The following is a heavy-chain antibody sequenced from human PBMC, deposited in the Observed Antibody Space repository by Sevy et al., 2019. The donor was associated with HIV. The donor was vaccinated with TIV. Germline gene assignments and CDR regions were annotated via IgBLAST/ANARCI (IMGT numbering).Heavy chain of an antibody. J-gene: IGHJ3*02. Sequence: GGSLRLSCAASGFTFSSYGMHWVRQAPGKGLEWVAFIRYDGSNKYYADSVKGRFTISRDNSKNTLYLQMNSLRDEDTAVYYCAKDRPSVAVQGGGAFDIWGQGTMVTVSS. CDR3: AKDRPSVAVQGGGAFDI. CDR1: GFTFSSYG. CDR2: IRYDGSNK. D-gene: IGHD3-16*01. V-gene: IGHV3-30*02.